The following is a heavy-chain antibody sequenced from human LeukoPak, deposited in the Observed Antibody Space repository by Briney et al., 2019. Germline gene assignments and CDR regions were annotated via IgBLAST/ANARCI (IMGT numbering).Heavy chain of an antibody. Sequence: ASVKVSCKASGYTFTSYDINWVRQATGQGLEWMGWMNPNSGNTGYAQKFQGRVTITRNTSISTAYMELSSLRAEDTAVYYCAKGMLSGSYALVNGWGQGTLVTVSS. D-gene: IGHD1-26*01. CDR3: AKGMLSGSYALVNG. V-gene: IGHV1-8*03. CDR2: MNPNSGNT. CDR1: GYTFTSYD. J-gene: IGHJ4*02.